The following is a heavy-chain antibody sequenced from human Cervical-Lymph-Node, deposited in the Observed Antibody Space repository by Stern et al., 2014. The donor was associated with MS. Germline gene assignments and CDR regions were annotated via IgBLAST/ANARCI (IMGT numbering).Heavy chain of an antibody. V-gene: IGHV4-4*07. J-gene: IGHJ4*02. CDR3: ARDGSWSPLDY. D-gene: IGHD6-13*01. CDR1: RGSISTYY. Sequence: QVQLQESGPRQVKTAETLSLTCSVSRGSISTYYWTWIRQPAGKGLEWIGRVSTTGTTGYNPSLKNRVTMSVDPSKNQFTLQLNSVTAADTAMYFCARDGSWSPLDYWGQGILVTVSS. CDR2: VSTTGTT.